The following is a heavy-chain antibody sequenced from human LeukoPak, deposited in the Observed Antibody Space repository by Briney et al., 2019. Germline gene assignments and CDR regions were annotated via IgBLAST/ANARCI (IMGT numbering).Heavy chain of an antibody. CDR2: LDIGGSST. CDR1: EFTFSGYA. V-gene: IGHV3-23*05. D-gene: IGHD4/OR15-4a*01. J-gene: IGHJ3*02. CDR3: AKDRLTIDAFDI. Sequence: GGSLRLSCAASEFTFSGYAMSWVRQAPGKGLEWVSALDIGGSSTYYADSVKGRFTISRDNSKSTLYLQMNSLRAEDTALYYCAKDRLTIDAFDIWGQGTMVTVSS.